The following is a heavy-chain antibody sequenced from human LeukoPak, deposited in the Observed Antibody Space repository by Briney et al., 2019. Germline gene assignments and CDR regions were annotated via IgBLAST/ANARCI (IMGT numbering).Heavy chain of an antibody. Sequence: SETLSLTCTVSGGSINSYYWSWIRQPPGKGLEWIGYIYYSGSTNYSPSLKSRVTISVDTSKNQFSLKLSSVTAADTAVYYCARQPLVRGTTYGMDVWGQGTTVTVSS. V-gene: IGHV4-59*08. CDR1: GGSINSYY. D-gene: IGHD2-2*01. CDR3: ARQPLVRGTTYGMDV. J-gene: IGHJ6*02. CDR2: IYYSGST.